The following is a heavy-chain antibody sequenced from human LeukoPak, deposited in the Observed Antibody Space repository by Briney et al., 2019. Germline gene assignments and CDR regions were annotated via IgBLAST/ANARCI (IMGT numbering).Heavy chain of an antibody. D-gene: IGHD6-19*01. CDR1: GGSFSGYY. Sequence: PSETLSLTCAVYGGSFSGYYWSWIRLPPGKGLEWIGEINHSGSTNYNPSLKSRVTISVDTSKNQFSLKLSSVTAADTAVYYCASYYSSGWALFGYWGQGTLVTVSS. V-gene: IGHV4-34*01. CDR3: ASYYSSGWALFGY. CDR2: INHSGST. J-gene: IGHJ4*02.